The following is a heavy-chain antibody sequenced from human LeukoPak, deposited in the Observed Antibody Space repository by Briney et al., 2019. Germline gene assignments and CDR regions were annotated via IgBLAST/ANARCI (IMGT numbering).Heavy chain of an antibody. CDR3: ARHRNLDNGRRGYGSGSYYRGRRGWFDP. V-gene: IGHV4-38-2*02. CDR1: GYSISSGYY. Sequence: PSETLSLTCTVSGYSISSGYYWGWIRQPPGKGLEWIGSIYHSGSTYYNPSLKSRVTISVDTSKNQFSLKLSSVTAADTAVYYCARHRNLDNGRRGYGSGSYYRGRRGWFDPWGQGTLVTVSS. D-gene: IGHD3-10*01. J-gene: IGHJ5*02. CDR2: IYHSGST.